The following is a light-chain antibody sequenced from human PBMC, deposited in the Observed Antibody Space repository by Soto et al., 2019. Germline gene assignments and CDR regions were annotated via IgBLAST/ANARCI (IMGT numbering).Light chain of an antibody. CDR3: MQALQSPRT. V-gene: IGKV2-28*01. Sequence: IVMTQSPLSLPVTPGEPASISCRSSQSLLHSNGYNYLDWYLQKPGQSPQLLIYLGSNRGSGVPDRFSGSGSGTDFTLKISRVEAEDVGVYYCMQALQSPRTFGQGTKLEIK. J-gene: IGKJ2*01. CDR1: QSLLHSNGYNY. CDR2: LGS.